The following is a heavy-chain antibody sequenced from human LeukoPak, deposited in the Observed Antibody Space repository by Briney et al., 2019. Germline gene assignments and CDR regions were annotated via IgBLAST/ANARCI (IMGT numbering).Heavy chain of an antibody. CDR1: GFTFSSYG. D-gene: IGHD6-19*01. CDR3: ARDHSSGWYYFDY. Sequence: GRSLRLSCAASGFTFSSYGMHWVRQAPGKGLEWVAVIWSDGSNKYYAGSVKGRFTISRDNSKNTLYLQMNSLRAEDTAVYYCARDHSSGWYYFDYWGQGTLVTVSS. J-gene: IGHJ4*02. CDR2: IWSDGSNK. V-gene: IGHV3-33*01.